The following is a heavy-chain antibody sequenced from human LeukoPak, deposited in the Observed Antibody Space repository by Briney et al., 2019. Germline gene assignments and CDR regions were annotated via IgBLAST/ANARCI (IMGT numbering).Heavy chain of an antibody. CDR3: ARGYCSSTSCLSRFADY. CDR2: INSDGSST. Sequence: PGGSLRPSCAASGFTFSDYWMHWVRQAPGKGLVWVSRINSDGSSTDYADSVKGRFTISRDNAKNTLYLQMNSLRAEDTAVYYCARGYCSSTSCLSRFADYWGQGALVTVSS. J-gene: IGHJ4*02. V-gene: IGHV3-74*01. D-gene: IGHD2-2*01. CDR1: GFTFSDYW.